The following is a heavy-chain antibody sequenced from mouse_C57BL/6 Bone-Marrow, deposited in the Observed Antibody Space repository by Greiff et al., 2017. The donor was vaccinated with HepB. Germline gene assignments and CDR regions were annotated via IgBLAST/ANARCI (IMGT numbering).Heavy chain of an antibody. Sequence: EVKVVESGGGLVQPGGSLKLSCAASGFTFSDYGMAWVRQAPRKGPEWVAFISNLAYSIYYADTVTGRFTISRENAKNTLYLEMSSLRSEDTAMYYCARHDYGSSYGFAYWGQGTLVTVSA. J-gene: IGHJ3*01. D-gene: IGHD1-1*01. CDR3: ARHDYGSSYGFAY. V-gene: IGHV5-15*01. CDR2: ISNLAYSI. CDR1: GFTFSDYG.